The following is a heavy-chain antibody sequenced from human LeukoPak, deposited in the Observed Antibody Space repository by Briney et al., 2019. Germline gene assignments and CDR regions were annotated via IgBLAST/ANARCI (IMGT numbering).Heavy chain of an antibody. Sequence: ASVKVSCKASGGTFSSYAISWVRQAPGQGLEWMGRIIPILGIANYAQKFQGRVTITADKSTSTAYMELSSLRSEDTAVYYCAGRRGDPYYYGSGTVTDAFDIWGQGTMVTVSS. CDR3: AGRRGDPYYYGSGTVTDAFDI. CDR2: IIPILGIA. CDR1: GGTFSSYA. V-gene: IGHV1-69*04. D-gene: IGHD3-10*01. J-gene: IGHJ3*02.